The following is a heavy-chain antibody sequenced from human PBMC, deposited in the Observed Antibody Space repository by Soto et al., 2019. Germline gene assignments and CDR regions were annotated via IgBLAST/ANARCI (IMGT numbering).Heavy chain of an antibody. J-gene: IGHJ4*02. CDR2: ITSSSNTI. CDR1: GFTLSRNS. Sequence: PGGSLRLSCVASGFTLSRNSMNWVRPAPGKGLEWVSFITSSSNTIYYADSVRGRFTISRDNAKNSLYLQMNSLRGEDTAMYYCARDSRTWSGYPIDSWGQGTQVTVSS. D-gene: IGHD3-3*01. V-gene: IGHV3-48*01. CDR3: ARDSRTWSGYPIDS.